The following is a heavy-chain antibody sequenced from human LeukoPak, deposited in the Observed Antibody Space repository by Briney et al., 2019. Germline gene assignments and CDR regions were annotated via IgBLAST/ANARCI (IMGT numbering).Heavy chain of an antibody. V-gene: IGHV3-66*02. Sequence: GGSLRLSCAASGFTVSSNYMSWVRQAPGKGLEWVSVIYSGGSTYYADSVKGRFTISRDNPKNTLYLQMNSLRAEDTAVYYCARAITLRYYFDYWGQGTLVTVSS. J-gene: IGHJ4*02. CDR2: IYSGGST. CDR3: ARAITLRYYFDY. D-gene: IGHD3-10*01. CDR1: GFTVSSNY.